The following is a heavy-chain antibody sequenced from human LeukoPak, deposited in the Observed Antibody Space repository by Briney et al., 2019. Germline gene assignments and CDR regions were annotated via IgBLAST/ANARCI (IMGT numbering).Heavy chain of an antibody. J-gene: IGHJ5*02. CDR1: GGSISSSSYY. D-gene: IGHD5-18*01. CDR2: IYYSGGT. CDR3: ARSPRGYSYGYNWFDP. V-gene: IGHV4-39*01. Sequence: SETLSLTCTVSGGSISSSSYYWGWIRQPPGKGLEWIGSIYYSGGTYYNPSLKSRVTISVDTSKNQFSLKLSSVTAADTAVYYCARSPRGYSYGYNWFDPWGQGTLVTVSS.